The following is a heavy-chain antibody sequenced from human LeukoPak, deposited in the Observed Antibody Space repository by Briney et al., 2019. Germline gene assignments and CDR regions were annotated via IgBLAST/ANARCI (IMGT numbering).Heavy chain of an antibody. D-gene: IGHD2-21*02. CDR2: ISSSSSYI. J-gene: IGHJ4*02. Sequence: GGSLRLSCAASGFTFSSYSMKWVRQAPGKGLEWVSSISSSSSYIYYADSVKGRFTISRDNAKNSLYLQMNSLRAEDTAVYYCARDLKVTAMSPIDYWGQGTLVTVSS. V-gene: IGHV3-21*01. CDR3: ARDLKVTAMSPIDY. CDR1: GFTFSSYS.